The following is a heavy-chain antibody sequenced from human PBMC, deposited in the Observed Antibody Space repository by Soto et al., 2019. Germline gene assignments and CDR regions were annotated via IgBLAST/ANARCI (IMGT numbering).Heavy chain of an antibody. CDR3: ASSGYCSSTSCYRGLYYYYGMDV. J-gene: IGHJ6*02. V-gene: IGHV5-51*01. D-gene: IGHD2-2*02. CDR1: GYSFTNYW. CDR2: IYLGDSDT. Sequence: PGESLKISCKGSGYSFTNYWIGWVRQMPGKGLEWMGTIYLGDSDTRYSPSFQGRVTISADKSIGTAYLQWSSLKASDTAMYYCASSGYCSSTSCYRGLYYYYGMDVWGQGTTVTVSS.